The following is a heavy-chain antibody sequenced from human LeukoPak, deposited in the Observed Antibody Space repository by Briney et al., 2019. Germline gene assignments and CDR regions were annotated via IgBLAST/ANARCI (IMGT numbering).Heavy chain of an antibody. CDR3: ARVIVVVVAAEYYFDY. Sequence: GSLRLSCAASGFTFSSYWMSWVRQAPGKGLEWVANIKQDGSEKYYVDSVKGRFTISRDNAKNSLYLQMNSLRAEDTAVYYCARVIVVVVAAEYYFDYWGQGTLVTVSS. CDR1: GFTFSSYW. CDR2: IKQDGSEK. J-gene: IGHJ4*02. D-gene: IGHD2-15*01. V-gene: IGHV3-7*03.